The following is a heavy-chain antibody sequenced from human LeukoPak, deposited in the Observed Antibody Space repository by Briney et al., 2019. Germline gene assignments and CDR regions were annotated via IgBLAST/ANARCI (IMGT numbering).Heavy chain of an antibody. Sequence: SETLSLTCTVSGGSISSSSYYWGWIRQPPGRGLEWIGSIYYSGITYYNPSLKSRVTISVDTSKNQFSLKLSSVTAADTAVYYCARWLAPWGNWFDPWGQGTLVTVSS. CDR2: IYYSGIT. J-gene: IGHJ5*02. CDR1: GGSISSSSYY. CDR3: ARWLAPWGNWFDP. V-gene: IGHV4-39*07. D-gene: IGHD3-16*01.